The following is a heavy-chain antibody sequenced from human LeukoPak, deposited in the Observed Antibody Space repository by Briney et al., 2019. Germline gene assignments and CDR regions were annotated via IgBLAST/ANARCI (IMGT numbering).Heavy chain of an antibody. Sequence: GGSLRLSCAASGFTFRSYVMSWVRQAPGKGLEWVSGISGSGGRTFYADSVKGRFIISRDNSKNTLDLQMNSLRAEDTAVYYCAKVTFEGVDPWGQGTLVTVSS. CDR2: ISGSGGRT. CDR3: AKVTFEGVDP. CDR1: GFTFRSYV. D-gene: IGHD2/OR15-2a*01. J-gene: IGHJ5*02. V-gene: IGHV3-23*01.